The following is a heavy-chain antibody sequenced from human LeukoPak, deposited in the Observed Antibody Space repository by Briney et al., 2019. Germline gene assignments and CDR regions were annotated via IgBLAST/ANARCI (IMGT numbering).Heavy chain of an antibody. Sequence: ASVKVSCKASGYTFTGYYMHWVRQAPGQGLEWMGRINPNSGGTNYAQKFQGRVTMTRDTSISTAYMELSSLRSEDTAVYYCARVRHEGTLDYWGQGTLVTVSS. CDR3: ARVRHEGTLDY. CDR1: GYTFTGYY. J-gene: IGHJ4*02. V-gene: IGHV1-2*06. CDR2: INPNSGGT.